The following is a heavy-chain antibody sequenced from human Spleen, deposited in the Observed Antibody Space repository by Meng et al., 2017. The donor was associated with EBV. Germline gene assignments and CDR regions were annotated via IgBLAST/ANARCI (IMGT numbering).Heavy chain of an antibody. Sequence: HVQVHNSGPGLVRPSGTLSLNCIVSDAPITHRTLWSWVRQTPGKGLDWIGVVYHSGTPNYNPSLKRRVAISVDKSSNKFSLNLTSVTAADTAVYYCVSTAGQSTTWRYFDLWGQGTLVTVSS. CDR1: DAPITHRTL. V-gene: IGHV4-4*02. J-gene: IGHJ4*02. CDR2: VYHSGTP. CDR3: VSTAGQSTTWRYFDL. D-gene: IGHD1-1*01.